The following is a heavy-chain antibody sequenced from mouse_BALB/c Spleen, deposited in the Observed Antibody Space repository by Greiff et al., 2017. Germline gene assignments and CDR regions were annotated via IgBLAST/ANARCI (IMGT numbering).Heavy chain of an antibody. J-gene: IGHJ2*01. V-gene: IGHV1-4*01. CDR3: ARREYGNYPSDY. D-gene: IGHD2-10*02. CDR1: GYTFTSYT. CDR2: INPSSGYT. Sequence: VHLVESGAELARPGASVKMSCKASGYTFTSYTMHWVKQRPGQGLEWIGYINPSSGYTNYNQKFKDKATLTADKSSSTAYMQLSSLTSEDSAVYYCARREYGNYPSDYWGQGTTLTVSS.